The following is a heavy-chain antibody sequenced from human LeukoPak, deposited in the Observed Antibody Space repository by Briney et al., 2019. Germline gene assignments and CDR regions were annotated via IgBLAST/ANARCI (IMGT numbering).Heavy chain of an antibody. V-gene: IGHV4-59*01. D-gene: IGHD4-23*01. CDR1: GGSLSNYY. CDR3: ARDPEFDGGHGFDH. CDR2: SYYSGGT. Sequence: PSETLSLTCGVSGGSLSNYYWNWIRRPPRKGLEWIGQSYYSGGTKYNPSLQSRVTISVDTSKTQFSLKLSSVTAADTAVYYCARDPEFDGGHGFDHWGQGTLVTVSS. J-gene: IGHJ4*02.